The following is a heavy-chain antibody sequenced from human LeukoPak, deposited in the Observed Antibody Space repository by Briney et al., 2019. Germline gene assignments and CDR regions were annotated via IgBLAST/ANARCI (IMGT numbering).Heavy chain of an antibody. D-gene: IGHD1-14*01. CDR1: GFSFSDYW. CDR2: IKQDGTEK. J-gene: IGHJ5*02. CDR3: AKDTTFDP. V-gene: IGHV3-7*03. Sequence: PGGSLRLPCAASGFSFSDYWMSWVRQAPGKGLEWVANIKQDGTEKNYLDSVKGRFTISRDNAKNSLYLQLNSLRADDTAVYYCAKDTTFDPWGQGTLVTVSS.